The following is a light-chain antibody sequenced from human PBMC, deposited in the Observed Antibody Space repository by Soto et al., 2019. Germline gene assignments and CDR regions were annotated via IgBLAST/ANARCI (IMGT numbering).Light chain of an antibody. J-gene: IGKJ2*01. CDR3: QQYGSSGYT. V-gene: IGKV3-20*01. CDR2: GAS. Sequence: EIVLTQSPGTLSLSPGEWTTLSCRTSKSVSSSYLAWYQQKPGQAPRLLIYGASSRATGIPDRFSGSGSGTDFTLTISILEPEDFAVYYCQQYGSSGYTFGQGTKLEIK. CDR1: KSVSSSY.